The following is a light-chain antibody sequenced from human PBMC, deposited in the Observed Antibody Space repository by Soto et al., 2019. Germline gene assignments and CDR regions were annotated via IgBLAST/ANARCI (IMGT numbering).Light chain of an antibody. CDR3: QQFSSYPLT. CDR1: QGISSY. Sequence: IQLTQSPSSLSASVGDRVTITCRASQGISSYLAWYQQKPGKAPKLLIYAASTLQSGVPSRFSGSGSGTEFTLTISRLEPEDFAVYYCQQFSSYPLTFGGGTKVDIK. J-gene: IGKJ4*01. CDR2: AAS. V-gene: IGKV1-9*01.